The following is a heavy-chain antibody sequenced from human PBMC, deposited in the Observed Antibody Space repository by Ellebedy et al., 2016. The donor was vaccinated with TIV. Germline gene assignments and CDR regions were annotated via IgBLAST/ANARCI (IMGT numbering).Heavy chain of an antibody. CDR2: INPNSGGT. CDR3: ARGGYSSGWYNRIDY. V-gene: IGHV1-2*02. D-gene: IGHD6-19*01. J-gene: IGHJ4*02. CDR1: GYTFTGYY. Sequence: ASVKVSCXASGYTFTGYYMHWVRQAPGQGLEWMGWINPNSGGTNYAQKFQGRVTMTRNTSISTAYMELSRLRSDDTAVYYCARGGYSSGWYNRIDYWGQGTLVTVSS.